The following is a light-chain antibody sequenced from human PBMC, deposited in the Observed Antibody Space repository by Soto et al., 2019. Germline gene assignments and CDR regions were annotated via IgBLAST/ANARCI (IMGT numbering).Light chain of an antibody. CDR1: QNIHNH. Sequence: EKLMSQSPATLSVSPGERVTLSCRASQNIHNHMSWFLQKPGQTPRLLIYDAIIRAADVPARFSGSWSGTEFTLTINSLQSEDFAVYYCQQYDVWPLPFGAWTTVDIX. J-gene: IGKJ4*01. CDR3: QQYDVWPLP. V-gene: IGKV3-15*01. CDR2: DAI.